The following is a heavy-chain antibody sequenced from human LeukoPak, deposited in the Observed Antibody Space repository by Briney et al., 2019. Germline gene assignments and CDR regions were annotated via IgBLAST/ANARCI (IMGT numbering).Heavy chain of an antibody. CDR3: ASGYGSGKTYRFDP. D-gene: IGHD3-10*01. Sequence: GASVKVSCKASGYTFTSYAMNWVRQAPGQGLEWMGWINTNTGNPTYAQGFTGRFVFSLDTSVSTAYLQISSLKAEDTAVYYCASGYGSGKTYRFDPWGQGTLVTVSS. J-gene: IGHJ5*02. CDR1: GYTFTSYA. CDR2: INTNTGNP. V-gene: IGHV7-4-1*02.